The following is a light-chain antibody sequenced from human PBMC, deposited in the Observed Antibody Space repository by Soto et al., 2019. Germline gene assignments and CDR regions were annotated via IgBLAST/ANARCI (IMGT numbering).Light chain of an antibody. CDR3: SSFTTGSTPVL. CDR1: SSDVGRYNR. Sequence: QSALTQPPSVSGSPGQSVTISCTGTSSDVGRYNRVSWYQQPPGTAPKLMIFEVNNRPSGVPDRFSGSKSGNTASLTISGLQAEDEADYYCSSFTTGSTPVLFGGGTKLTVL. CDR2: EVN. V-gene: IGLV2-18*02. J-gene: IGLJ2*01.